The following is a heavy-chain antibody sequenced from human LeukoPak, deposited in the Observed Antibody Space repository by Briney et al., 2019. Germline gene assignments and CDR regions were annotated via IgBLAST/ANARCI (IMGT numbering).Heavy chain of an antibody. V-gene: IGHV3-23*01. Sequence: SGGSLRLSCAASGFTFSSYAMSWVRQAPEKGLEWVSAISGSGGTTYYADSVKGRFTISRDDSENTLYLQMNSLRAEDTALYYCAKDRRGLSYLPVDHWGQ. CDR2: ISGSGGTT. CDR3: AKDRRGLSYLPVDH. J-gene: IGHJ4*02. D-gene: IGHD5-18*01. CDR1: GFTFSSYA.